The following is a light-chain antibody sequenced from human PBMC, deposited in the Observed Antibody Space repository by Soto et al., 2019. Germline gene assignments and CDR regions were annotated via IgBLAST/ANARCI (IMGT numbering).Light chain of an antibody. V-gene: IGLV4-69*01. J-gene: IGLJ3*02. CDR2: VNSDGSH. CDR1: SGHSSNA. Sequence: QLVLTQSPSASASLGASVKLTCTLSSGHSSNAIAWHQQQPEKGPRFLMKVNSDGSHTKGDGIPDRFSGSSSGAERYLTISSLQSEDEADYYCQTWGTGIHWVFGGGTKVTVL. CDR3: QTWGTGIHWV.